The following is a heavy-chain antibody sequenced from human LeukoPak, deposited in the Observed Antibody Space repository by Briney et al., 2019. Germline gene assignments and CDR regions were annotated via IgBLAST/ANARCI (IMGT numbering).Heavy chain of an antibody. CDR2: INSDSSDI. CDR3: VRTSGYLAY. V-gene: IGHV3-48*01. D-gene: IGHD3-22*01. CDR1: GFSFSIYA. Sequence: PWGSLRLSCAASGFSFSIYAMNWVRQAPGKGLEWISYINSDSSDIHYADSVRGRFTMSRDNSKNTLFLQMNSLRADDTAVYYCVRTSGYLAYWGQGTLVTVSS. J-gene: IGHJ4*02.